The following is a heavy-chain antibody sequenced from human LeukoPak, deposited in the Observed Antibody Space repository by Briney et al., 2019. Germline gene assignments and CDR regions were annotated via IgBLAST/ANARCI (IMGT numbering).Heavy chain of an antibody. D-gene: IGHD3-10*01. J-gene: IGHJ6*02. CDR2: ISYDGSNK. CDR3: ARDSWFGELAGPRQNYYYGMDV. CDR1: GVTVSRDY. Sequence: PGGSLRLSCAASGVTVSRDYVSWVRQAPGKGLEWVAVISYDGSNKYYADSVKGRFTISRDNSKNTLYLQMNSLRAEDTAVYYCARDSWFGELAGPRQNYYYGMDVWGQGTTVTVSS. V-gene: IGHV3-30*03.